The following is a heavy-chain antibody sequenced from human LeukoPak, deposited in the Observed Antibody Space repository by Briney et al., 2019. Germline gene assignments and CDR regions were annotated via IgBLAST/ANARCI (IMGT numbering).Heavy chain of an antibody. CDR2: ISGSGGNT. CDR1: GFTFPNYV. D-gene: IGHD1-1*01. J-gene: IGHJ3*01. CDR3: ANEYTKGDV. V-gene: IGHV3-23*01. Sequence: GGSLRLSCAASGFTFPNYVMSWVRQAPGKGLEWVSAISGSGGNTYYADPVKGRFTISRDNSKNTLYLQMNSLRAEDAAVYYCANEYTKGDVWGQGTMVTVSS.